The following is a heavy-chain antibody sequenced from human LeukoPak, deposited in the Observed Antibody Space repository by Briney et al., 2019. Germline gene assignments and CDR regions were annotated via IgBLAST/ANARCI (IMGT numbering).Heavy chain of an antibody. Sequence: SETLSLTCTVSGGSISSGGYYWSWIRQHPGKCLEWIGYIYYSGSTYYNPSLKSRVTISVDTSKNQFSLKLSSVTAADTAVYYCARDLYYDSSGMGGFAFDIWGQGTMVTVSS. V-gene: IGHV4-31*03. CDR1: GGSISSGGYY. J-gene: IGHJ3*02. CDR2: IYYSGST. CDR3: ARDLYYDSSGMGGFAFDI. D-gene: IGHD3-22*01.